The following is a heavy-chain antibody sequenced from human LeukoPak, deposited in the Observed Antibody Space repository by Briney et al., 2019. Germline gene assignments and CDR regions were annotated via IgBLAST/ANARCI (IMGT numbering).Heavy chain of an antibody. CDR1: GYTFTSYD. CDR3: ARGRYSSGWYYY. D-gene: IGHD6-19*01. CDR2: MNPNSGNT. J-gene: IGHJ4*02. V-gene: IGHV1-8*01. Sequence: GASVKVSCKAFGYTFTSYDINWVRQATGQGLEWMGWMNPNSGNTGYAQKFQGRVTMTRNTSISTAYMELSSLRSEDTAVYYCARGRYSSGWYYYWGQGTLVTVSS.